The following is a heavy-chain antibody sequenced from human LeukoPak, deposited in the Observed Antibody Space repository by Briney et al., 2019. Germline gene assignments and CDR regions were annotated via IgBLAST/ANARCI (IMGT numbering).Heavy chain of an antibody. V-gene: IGHV1-69*06. J-gene: IGHJ6*01. D-gene: IGHD2-2*01. CDR1: GGTFTIYA. Sequence: SVTLSFTSSGGTFTIYAISWVCQAPGQGLEWMGRIIPIFGTANYAHKFQGRVTITSDKSTSKAYMDLSRQRSTDTAVSYCSRYGVVVPAPVWMDICGKGTTVTVSS. CDR3: SRYGVVVPAPVWMDI. CDR2: IIPIFGTA.